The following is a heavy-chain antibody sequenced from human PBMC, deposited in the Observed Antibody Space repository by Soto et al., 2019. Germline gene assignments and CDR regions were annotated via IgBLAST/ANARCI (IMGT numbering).Heavy chain of an antibody. CDR2: IYYSGST. V-gene: IGHV4-39*01. CDR1: GGSISSSSYY. D-gene: IGHD2-15*01. J-gene: IGHJ6*03. CDR3: ARHYCRGGSCQDAYYYYYYMDV. Sequence: SETLSLTCTVAGGSISSSSYYWGWISQPPGKGLEWIGSIYYSGSTYYNPSLKSRVTISVDTSKNQFSLKLSSVTAADTAVYYCARHYCRGGSCQDAYYYYYYMDVWGKGTTVTVSS.